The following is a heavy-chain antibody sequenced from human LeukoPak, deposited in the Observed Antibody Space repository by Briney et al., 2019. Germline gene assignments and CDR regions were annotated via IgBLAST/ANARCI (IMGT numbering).Heavy chain of an antibody. Sequence: GASVKVSCKASGYTFTGYYMHWVRQAPGQGLEWMGWINPNSGGTNYAQKFQGRVTMTRDTSISTAYMELSRLRSDDTAVYYCAREFRSSVTTREVWYYYYMDVWGKGTTVTISS. CDR3: AREFRSSVTTREVWYYYYMDV. CDR1: GYTFTGYY. V-gene: IGHV1-2*02. CDR2: INPNSGGT. D-gene: IGHD4-17*01. J-gene: IGHJ6*03.